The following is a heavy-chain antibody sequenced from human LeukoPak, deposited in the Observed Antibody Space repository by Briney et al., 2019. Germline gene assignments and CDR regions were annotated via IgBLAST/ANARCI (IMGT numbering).Heavy chain of an antibody. V-gene: IGHV4-34*01. CDR2: INHSGST. D-gene: IGHD3-22*01. CDR1: GGSFTGYY. CDR3: ASLTMIVVP. Sequence: SETLSLTCAVYGGSFTGYYWSWIRQPPGKGLEWIGEINHSGSTNYNPSLKSRVTISVDTSKNQFSLKLSSVTAADTAVYYCASLTMIVVPWGQGTLVTVSS. J-gene: IGHJ4*02.